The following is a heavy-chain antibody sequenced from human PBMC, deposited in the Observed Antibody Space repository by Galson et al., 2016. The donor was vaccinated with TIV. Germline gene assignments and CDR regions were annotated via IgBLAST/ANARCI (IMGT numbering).Heavy chain of an antibody. V-gene: IGHV3-30*03. Sequence: SLRLSCAVSGFTFSSYGLHWVRQAPGKGLEWVAFISYDGSDKNYAEALKGRFTISRDKSKNTLYLQMNSLRAEDTALYYCARVDKSYHMDVWGKGTTVTVSS. CDR1: GFTFSSYG. CDR2: ISYDGSDK. J-gene: IGHJ6*03. D-gene: IGHD3-16*02. CDR3: ARVDKSYHMDV.